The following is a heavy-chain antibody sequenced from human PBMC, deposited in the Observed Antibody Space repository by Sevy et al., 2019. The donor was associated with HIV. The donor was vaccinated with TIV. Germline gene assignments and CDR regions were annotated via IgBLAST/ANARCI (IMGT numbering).Heavy chain of an antibody. CDR3: ARGGEYSSSWYPGIFDY. CDR2: IYPGDSDT. D-gene: IGHD6-13*01. Sequence: GESLKISCRGSGYSFTSYWIGWVRQMPGKGLEWMGIIYPGDSDTRYSPSFQGQVTLSADKSISTAYLQWSSLKASDTAMYYCARGGEYSSSWYPGIFDYWGQGTLVTVSS. J-gene: IGHJ4*02. V-gene: IGHV5-51*01. CDR1: GYSFTSYW.